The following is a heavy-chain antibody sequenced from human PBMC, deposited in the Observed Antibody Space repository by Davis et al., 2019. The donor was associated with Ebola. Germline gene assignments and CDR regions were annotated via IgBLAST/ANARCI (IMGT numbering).Heavy chain of an antibody. CDR3: ARIHSGGGWYWMFDY. Sequence: MPSETLSLTCTVSGGSISNYYWSWIRQPPGKGLEWIGSIYYTGSTYYNPSLKSRVTISVDTSKNQFSLKLSSVTAADTAVYYCARIHSGGGWYWMFDYWGQGTLVTVSS. J-gene: IGHJ4*02. D-gene: IGHD6-19*01. CDR1: GGSISNYY. V-gene: IGHV4-59*12. CDR2: IYYTGST.